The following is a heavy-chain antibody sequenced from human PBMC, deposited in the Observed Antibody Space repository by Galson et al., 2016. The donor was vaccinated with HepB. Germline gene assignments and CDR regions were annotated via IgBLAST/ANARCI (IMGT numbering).Heavy chain of an antibody. CDR2: IGIAGDT. D-gene: IGHD1-26*01. V-gene: IGHV3-13*01. Sequence: SLRLSCAASGFTSGFTFSHFDMHWVRQATGKALEWVSAIGIAGDTYYPASVKGRFTISRDNAKNSLYLQMNSLRAGDTAVYYCVTGRYYGGFDYWGQGTLVTVSS. CDR3: VTGRYYGGFDY. J-gene: IGHJ4*02. CDR1: GFTSGFTFSHFD.